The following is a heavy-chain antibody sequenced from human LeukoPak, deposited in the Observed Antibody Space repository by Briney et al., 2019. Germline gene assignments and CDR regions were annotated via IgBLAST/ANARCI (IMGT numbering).Heavy chain of an antibody. J-gene: IGHJ4*02. V-gene: IGHV3-21*01. CDR1: GFTFSSYS. CDR2: ISSSSSYI. Sequence: GGSLRLSCAASGFTFSSYSMNWVRQAPGKGLEWVSSISSSSSYIYYADSVKGRFTISRDNAKNSLYLQMNSLRAEDTAVYYCARDSGGHYFDYWGQGTLVTVSS. CDR3: ARDSGGHYFDY.